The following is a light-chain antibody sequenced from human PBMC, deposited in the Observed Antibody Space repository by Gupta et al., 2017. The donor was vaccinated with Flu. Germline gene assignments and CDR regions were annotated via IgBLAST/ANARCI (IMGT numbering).Light chain of an antibody. CDR1: SSNIGAGYD. J-gene: IGLJ1*01. CDR3: QSYDSSLSGWYV. Sequence: TISCTGGSSNIGAGYDVHWYQQLPGTAPKLLIYGYNNRPSGVPNRFSGSKSGTSASLAITGLQAEDEADYYCQSYDSSLSGWYVFGTGTKVTVL. V-gene: IGLV1-40*01. CDR2: GYN.